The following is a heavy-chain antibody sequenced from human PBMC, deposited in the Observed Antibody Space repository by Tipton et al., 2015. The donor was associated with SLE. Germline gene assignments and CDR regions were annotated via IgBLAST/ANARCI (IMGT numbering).Heavy chain of an antibody. V-gene: IGHV1-3*01. CDR2: VNAGNGDT. J-gene: IGHJ4*02. CDR3: ARRHDYGDY. Sequence: QSGPEVKKPGASVKVSCKASGYTFTNYAILWVRQAPGHRLEWMGWVNAGNGDTQYSQKFQGKVTFTRDTSATTVYMELSSLTFEDTAVYFCARRHDYGDYWGQGTLVTVSS. CDR1: GYTFTNYA.